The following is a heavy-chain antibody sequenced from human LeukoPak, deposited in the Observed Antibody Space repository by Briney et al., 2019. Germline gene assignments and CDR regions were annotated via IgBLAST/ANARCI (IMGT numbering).Heavy chain of an antibody. CDR1: GFTFSSYW. D-gene: IGHD5-12*01. V-gene: IGHV3-7*01. CDR2: IKQDGSEK. J-gene: IGHJ4*02. CDR3: AREVSDVWWLRRGDDY. Sequence: LTGGSLRLSCAASGFTFSSYWMGWVRQAPGKGLEWVANIKQDGSEKYYVDSVKGRFTISRDNAKNSLYLQMNSLRAEDTAVYYCAREVSDVWWLRRGDDYWGQGTLVTVSS.